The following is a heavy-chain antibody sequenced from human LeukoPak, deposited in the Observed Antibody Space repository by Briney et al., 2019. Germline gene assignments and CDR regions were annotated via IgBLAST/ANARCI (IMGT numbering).Heavy chain of an antibody. CDR2: INHSGST. J-gene: IGHJ4*02. V-gene: IGHV4-34*01. CDR1: GGSISSYY. D-gene: IGHD3-10*01. Sequence: SETLSLTCTVSGGSISSYYWSWIRQPPGKGLEWIGEINHSGSTNYNPSLKSRVTISVDTSKNQFSLKLSSVTAADTAVYYCARLLRGSGSYSPLFDYWGQGTLVTVSS. CDR3: ARLLRGSGSYSPLFDY.